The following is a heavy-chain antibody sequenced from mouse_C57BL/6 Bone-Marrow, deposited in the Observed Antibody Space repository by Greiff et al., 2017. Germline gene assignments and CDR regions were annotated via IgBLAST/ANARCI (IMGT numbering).Heavy chain of an antibody. CDR1: GYAFTNYL. CDR3: ARSDYYYGSSYDYAMDY. CDR2: INPGSGGT. J-gene: IGHJ4*01. Sequence: QVQLQQSGAELVRPGTSVKVSCKASGYAFTNYLIEWVKQRPGQGLEWIGVINPGSGGTNYNEKFKGKATLTADKSSSTAYMQLSSLTSEDSAVYFCARSDYYYGSSYDYAMDYWGQGTSVTVSS. V-gene: IGHV1-54*01. D-gene: IGHD1-1*01.